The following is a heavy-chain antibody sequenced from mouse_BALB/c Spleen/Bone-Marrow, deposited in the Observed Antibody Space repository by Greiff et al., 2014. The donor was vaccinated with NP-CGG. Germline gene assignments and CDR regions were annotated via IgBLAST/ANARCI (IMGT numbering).Heavy chain of an antibody. CDR1: GYTFTSYT. CDR2: INPSSGYT. J-gene: IGHJ3*01. Sequence: VMLVESGAELARPGASVKMSCKASGYTFTSYTMHWVKQRPGQGLEWIGYINPSSGYTNYNQKFKDKATLTADKSSSTAYMQLSSLTSEDSAVYYCTRSYWYDVAWFAYWGQGTLVTVSA. V-gene: IGHV1-4*01. CDR3: TRSYWYDVAWFAY. D-gene: IGHD2-14*01.